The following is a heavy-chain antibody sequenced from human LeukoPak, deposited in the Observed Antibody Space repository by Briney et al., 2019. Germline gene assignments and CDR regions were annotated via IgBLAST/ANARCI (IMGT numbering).Heavy chain of an antibody. CDR2: IYPGDSDA. CDR3: ARQGGSFLSNFDY. D-gene: IGHD1-26*01. J-gene: IGHJ4*02. CDR1: GYRFTTYW. V-gene: IGHV5-51*01. Sequence: GVSLKISFKGAGYRFTTYWIGWVRPMPGKGLERMGIIYPGDSDARYSPSFQGQVTISADKSISTAHLQWSSLKASDTAMYYCARQGGSFLSNFDYWGQGTLVTVSS.